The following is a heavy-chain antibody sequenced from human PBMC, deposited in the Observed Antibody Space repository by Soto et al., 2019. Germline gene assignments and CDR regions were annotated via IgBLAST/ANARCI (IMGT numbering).Heavy chain of an antibody. D-gene: IGHD3-9*01. CDR3: ARDRDYDILTGPPRLDV. V-gene: IGHV4-61*01. Sequence: SETLSLTCTVSGGSVSSGSYDWSWIRQPPGKGLEWIGYIYYSGSTNYNPSLKSRVTISVDTSKNQFSLKLSSVTAADTAVYYCARDRDYDILTGPPRLDVWGQGTTVTVSS. J-gene: IGHJ6*02. CDR1: GGSVSSGSYD. CDR2: IYYSGST.